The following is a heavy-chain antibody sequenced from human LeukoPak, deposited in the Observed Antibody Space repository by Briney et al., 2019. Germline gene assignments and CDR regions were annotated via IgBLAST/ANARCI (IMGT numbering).Heavy chain of an antibody. CDR3: ASVWVVTAVMDV. CDR2: INPNSGGT. D-gene: IGHD2-21*02. CDR1: GYTFTAYY. Sequence: ASVKVSCKASGYTFTAYYMHWVRQAPGQGLEWMGWINPNSGGTNYAQKFQGRVTITTDTSISTAYMEPSRLRSEDTAVYYCASVWVVTAVMDVWGKGTTFTAS. J-gene: IGHJ6*03. V-gene: IGHV1-2*02.